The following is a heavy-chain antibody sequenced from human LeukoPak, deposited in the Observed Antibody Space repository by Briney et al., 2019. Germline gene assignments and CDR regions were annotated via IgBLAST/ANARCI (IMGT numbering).Heavy chain of an antibody. J-gene: IGHJ3*02. CDR2: IIPIFGTA. D-gene: IGHD6-13*01. Sequence: SVKVSCKASGGTFSSYAISWVRQAPGQGLEWMGGIIPIFGTANYAQKFQGRVTITADESTSTAYMELSSLRSEDTAVYYCAGSSSWSPPSFVSAFDIWGQGAMVTVSS. CDR1: GGTFSSYA. V-gene: IGHV1-69*13. CDR3: AGSSSWSPPSFVSAFDI.